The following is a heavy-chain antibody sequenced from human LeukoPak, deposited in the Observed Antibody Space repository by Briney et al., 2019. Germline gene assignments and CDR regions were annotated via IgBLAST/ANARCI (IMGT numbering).Heavy chain of an antibody. Sequence: SETLSLTCTVSGGSISSYYWSWIRQPPRKGLEWIGYIYYSGSTNYNPSLKSRVTISVDTSKNQFSLKLSSVTAADTAVYYCARTRGYYGTSMDYWGQGTLVTVSS. CDR1: GGSISSYY. CDR3: ARTRGYYGTSMDY. V-gene: IGHV4-59*08. CDR2: IYYSGST. J-gene: IGHJ4*02. D-gene: IGHD1-26*01.